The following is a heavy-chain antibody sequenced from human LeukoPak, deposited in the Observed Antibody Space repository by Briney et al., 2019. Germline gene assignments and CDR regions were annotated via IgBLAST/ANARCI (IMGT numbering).Heavy chain of an antibody. J-gene: IGHJ5*02. Sequence: GGSLRLSCAASGFTFDDYAMHWVRQAPGKGLEWVSGMSWNSGSIGYADSVRGRFTISRDNAKNSLYLQMNSLRAEDTALYYCAKGRDKYQLLSKNWFDPWGQGTLVTVSS. CDR1: GFTFDDYA. V-gene: IGHV3-9*01. CDR3: AKGRDKYQLLSKNWFDP. CDR2: MSWNSGSI. D-gene: IGHD2-2*01.